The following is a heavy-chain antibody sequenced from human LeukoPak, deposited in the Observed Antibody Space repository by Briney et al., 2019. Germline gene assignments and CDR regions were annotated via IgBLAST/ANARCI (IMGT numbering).Heavy chain of an antibody. Sequence: SQTLSLTCTVSGGFINSAGYNWYWIRQHPGKGLEWIGYIYYSGSTYYNPSLKSRLTISIDTSKNQFSLRLSSVTAADTAVYYCARDLGRYCSSTTCPRWFDPWGQGTLVTVSS. J-gene: IGHJ5*02. V-gene: IGHV4-31*03. D-gene: IGHD2-2*01. CDR3: ARDLGRYCSSTTCPRWFDP. CDR2: IYYSGST. CDR1: GGFINSAGYN.